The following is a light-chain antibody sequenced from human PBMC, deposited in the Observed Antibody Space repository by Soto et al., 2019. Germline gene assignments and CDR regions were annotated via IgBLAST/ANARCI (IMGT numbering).Light chain of an antibody. J-gene: IGLJ2*01. V-gene: IGLV1-40*01. CDR3: QSYDSSHVV. CDR2: GNS. Sequence: QSVLTQPHSVSGAPGQRVTISCTGSSSNIGAGYDVHWYQQLPGTAPKLLIYGNSNRPSGVPDRFSGSKSGTSASLASTELQAEDEADYYCQSYDSSHVVFGGGTKLTVL. CDR1: SSNIGAGYD.